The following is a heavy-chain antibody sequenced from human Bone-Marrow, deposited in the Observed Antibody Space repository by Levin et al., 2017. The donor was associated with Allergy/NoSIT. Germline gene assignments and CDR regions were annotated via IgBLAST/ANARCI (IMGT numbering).Heavy chain of an antibody. V-gene: IGHV3-21*01. CDR1: GFTFRDYS. D-gene: IGHD2/OR15-2a*01. J-gene: IGHJ3*01. Sequence: GGSLRLSCIVSGFTFRDYSIYWVRQAPGKGLEWISSISSDSSDLYYADSVKGRFTISRDNAKNSLNLQVSSLRAEDTAVYHCVRGIIGDVRVAHKEAFDVWGQGTMVTVSS. CDR3: VRGIIGDVRVAHKEAFDV. CDR2: ISSDSSDL.